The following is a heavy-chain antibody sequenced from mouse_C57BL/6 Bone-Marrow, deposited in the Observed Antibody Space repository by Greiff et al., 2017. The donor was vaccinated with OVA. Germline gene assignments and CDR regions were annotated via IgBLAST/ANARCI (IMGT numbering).Heavy chain of an antibody. CDR2: IWTGGGT. D-gene: IGHD2-12*01. CDR3: ARNPYDPFYYYAMDY. V-gene: IGHV2-9-1*01. J-gene: IGHJ4*01. Sequence: QVQLQESGPGLVAPSQSLSITCTVSGFSLTSYAISWVRQPPGKGLEWLGVIWTGGGTNYNSALKSRLSISKDNSKSQVFLKMNSLQTDDTARYYCARNPYDPFYYYAMDYWGQGTSVTVSS. CDR1: GFSLTSYA.